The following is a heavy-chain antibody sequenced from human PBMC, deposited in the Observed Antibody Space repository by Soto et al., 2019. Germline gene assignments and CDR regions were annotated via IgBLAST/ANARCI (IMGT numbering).Heavy chain of an antibody. CDR2: INHSGST. CDR3: ARAHPSYSRSSRFDY. Sequence: SATQSLTCSGYDGYFRGYYWSWIRQTPGMGLEWIGEINHSGSTNYNPSLKSRVTISVDTTKSQFSLKLSSVTAADTAVYYCARAHPSYSRSSRFDYWGQGTLVTVSA. J-gene: IGHJ4*02. V-gene: IGHV4-34*01. D-gene: IGHD6-6*01. CDR1: DGYFRGYY.